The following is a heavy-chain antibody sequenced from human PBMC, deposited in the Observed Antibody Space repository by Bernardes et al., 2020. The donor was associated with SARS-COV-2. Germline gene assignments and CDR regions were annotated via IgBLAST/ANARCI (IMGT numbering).Heavy chain of an antibody. CDR2: VIPILGFT. CDR3: ARGYYSGPGVTFVS. Sequence: SVKVSCKASGGTFNSYTFSWVRQAPGQGLEWMGRVIPILGFTNYAQKFQDRVTITADESTSTVYVELNSLSAEDTAMYYCARGYYSGPGVTFVSWGQGTLVTVSS. D-gene: IGHD3-10*02. CDR1: GGTFNSYT. J-gene: IGHJ4*02. V-gene: IGHV1-69*02.